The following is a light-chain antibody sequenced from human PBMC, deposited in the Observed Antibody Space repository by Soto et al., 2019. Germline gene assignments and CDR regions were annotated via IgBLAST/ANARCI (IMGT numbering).Light chain of an antibody. Sequence: DIQMTQSPSSLSASVGDRVTITCRASQGIRNDLSWYQQKPGKAPTRLIYTASSLQSGIPSRFSGSGSGTEFTLTISSLQPEDFATYYCQQHNSYPPTFGGGTKVVIK. CDR2: TAS. CDR3: QQHNSYPPT. CDR1: QGIRND. J-gene: IGKJ4*01. V-gene: IGKV1-17*01.